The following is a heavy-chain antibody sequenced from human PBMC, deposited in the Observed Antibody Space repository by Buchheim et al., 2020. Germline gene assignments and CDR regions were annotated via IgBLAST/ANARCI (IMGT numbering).Heavy chain of an antibody. V-gene: IGHV4-34*01. D-gene: IGHD3-22*01. J-gene: IGHJ4*02. CDR1: GGSFSGYY. CDR3: ARRGGYYDSSGYLYYFDY. CDR2: INHSGST. Sequence: QVQLQQWGAGLLKPSETLSLTCAVYGGSFSGYYWSWIRQPPGKGLEWIGEINHSGSTNYNPSLKSRVAISVDTSKNQFSLKLSSVTAADTAVYYCARRGGYYDSSGYLYYFDYWGQGTL.